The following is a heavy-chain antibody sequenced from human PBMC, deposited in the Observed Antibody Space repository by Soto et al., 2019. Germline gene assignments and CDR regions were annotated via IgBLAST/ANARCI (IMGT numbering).Heavy chain of an antibody. CDR2: IYPGDSDT. CDR3: TRTSAAGENYYGMDV. D-gene: IGHD6-13*01. CDR1: GYSFTSYW. J-gene: IGHJ6*02. V-gene: IGHV5-51*01. Sequence: ESLNISCKGSGYSFTSYWIGWVRQMPGKGLEWMGIIYPGDSDTRYSPSFQGQVTISADKSISTAYLQWSSLKASDTAMYYCTRTSAAGENYYGMDVWGQGTTVTVS.